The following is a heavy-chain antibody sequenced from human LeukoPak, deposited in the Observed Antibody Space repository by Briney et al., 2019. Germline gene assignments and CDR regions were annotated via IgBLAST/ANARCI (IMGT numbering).Heavy chain of an antibody. CDR3: ARDSSGYQDFDY. D-gene: IGHD3-22*01. CDR2: IYYSGST. J-gene: IGHJ4*02. V-gene: IGHV4-30-4*01. Sequence: SQTLSLTCTVSGDSISSGDYYWSWIRQPPGKGLEWIGYIYYSGSTYYNPSLKSRVTISVDTSKNQFSLKLSSVTAADTAVYYCARDSSGYQDFDYWGQGTLVTVSS. CDR1: GDSISSGDYY.